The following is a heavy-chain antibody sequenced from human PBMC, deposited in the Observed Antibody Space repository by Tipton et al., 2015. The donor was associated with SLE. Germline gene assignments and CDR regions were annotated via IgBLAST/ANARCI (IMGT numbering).Heavy chain of an antibody. CDR3: ARTLDALDI. CDR1: GGSLCSNTW. CDR2: IHHRGTT. Sequence: TLSLTCTVSGGSLCSNTWWNWVRQPPGMGLEWIGEIHHRGTTNYNPSLKSRVTISVDKSKSQFSLKLSSVTAADTAVYYCARTLDALDIWGQGTMVTVSS. V-gene: IGHV4-4*02. J-gene: IGHJ3*02.